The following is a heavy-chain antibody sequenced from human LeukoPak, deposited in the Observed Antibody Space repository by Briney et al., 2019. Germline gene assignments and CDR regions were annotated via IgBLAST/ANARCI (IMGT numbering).Heavy chain of an antibody. D-gene: IGHD5-12*01. CDR2: IYHGGST. CDR3: ARPRGYSGYEWFNWFDP. V-gene: IGHV4-34*01. CDR1: GGSFSGYY. Sequence: SETLSLTCAVYGGSFSGYYWSWIRQPPGKGLEWIGEIYHGGSTNYNPSLKSRVTISVATSKNQFSLRLSSVAAADTAVYYCARPRGYSGYEWFNWFDPWGQGTLVTVSS. J-gene: IGHJ5*02.